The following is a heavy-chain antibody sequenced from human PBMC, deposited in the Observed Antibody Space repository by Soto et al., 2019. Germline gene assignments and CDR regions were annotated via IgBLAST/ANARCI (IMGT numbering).Heavy chain of an antibody. Sequence: AAETLSLTCTVSGGSISSGGYYWIWIRQHPGKGLEWIGYIYYSGSTYYNPSLKSRVTISVDTSKNQFSLKLSSVTAADTAVYYCARENIVVVPAAIGYYYYYMDVWGKGTTVTVSS. CDR2: IYYSGST. CDR3: ARENIVVVPAAIGYYYYYMDV. J-gene: IGHJ6*03. V-gene: IGHV4-31*03. D-gene: IGHD2-2*01. CDR1: GGSISSGGYY.